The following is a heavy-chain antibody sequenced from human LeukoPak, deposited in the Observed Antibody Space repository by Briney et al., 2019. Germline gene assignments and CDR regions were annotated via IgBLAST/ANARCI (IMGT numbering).Heavy chain of an antibody. CDR2: INSDGSRT. D-gene: IGHD6-19*01. Sequence: PGGSLRLSCAASGFTFSSYWMHWVRQAPGKGLVWVSRINSDGSRTSYADSVKDRFTISRDNAKSTLYLQMNSLRAGDTAVYYCARDFPPAVADNGSGVCEYWGQGTLVTVSS. V-gene: IGHV3-74*01. J-gene: IGHJ4*02. CDR1: GFTFSSYW. CDR3: ARDFPPAVADNGSGVCEY.